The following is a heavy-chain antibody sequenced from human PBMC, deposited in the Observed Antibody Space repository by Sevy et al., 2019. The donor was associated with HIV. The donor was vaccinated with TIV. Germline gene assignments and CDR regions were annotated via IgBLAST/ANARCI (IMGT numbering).Heavy chain of an antibody. CDR2: IYLTGTT. CDR3: ARVLLRLGELSSMDS. Sequence: SETLSLTCSVSGFSISSGYFWGWVRQPPGKGVEWIGSIYLTGTTYYNPSLKRRVTISVDTSKNQISLRLSSVTAADAAVYYCARVLLRLGELSSMDSWGQGTPVTVSS. V-gene: IGHV4-38-2*02. D-gene: IGHD3-16*02. J-gene: IGHJ4*02. CDR1: GFSISSGYF.